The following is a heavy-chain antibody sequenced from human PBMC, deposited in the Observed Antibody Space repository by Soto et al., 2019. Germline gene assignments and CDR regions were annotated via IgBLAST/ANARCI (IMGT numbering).Heavy chain of an antibody. CDR1: GGSISSYY. CDR3: AREDIVVVVAAKLYYYYGMDV. CDR2: IYTSVST. V-gene: IGHV4-4*07. D-gene: IGHD2-15*01. Sequence: SETQSLTCTVSGGSISSYYWSWIRQPAGKGLEWIGRIYTSVSTNYNPSLKSRVTKSVDTSKNQFSLKLSSVTAADTAVYYCAREDIVVVVAAKLYYYYGMDVWGQGTTVTVSS. J-gene: IGHJ6*02.